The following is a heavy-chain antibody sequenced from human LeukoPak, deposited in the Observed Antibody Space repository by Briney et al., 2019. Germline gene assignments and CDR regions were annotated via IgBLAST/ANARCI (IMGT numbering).Heavy chain of an antibody. V-gene: IGHV3-11*03. CDR2: LGSSSSYT. J-gene: IGHJ4*02. D-gene: IGHD6-19*01. Sequence: GGSLRLSCAASGFTFSDYYMSWIRQAPGKGLEWVSYLGSSSSYTNYADSVKGRFTISRDNAQNSLYLQMNSLRADDTAVYYCARITVVAGNTYLADYWGQGTLVTVSS. CDR3: ARITVVAGNTYLADY. CDR1: GFTFSDYY.